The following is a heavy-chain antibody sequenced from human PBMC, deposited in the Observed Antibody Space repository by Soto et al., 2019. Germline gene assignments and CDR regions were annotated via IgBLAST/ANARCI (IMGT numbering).Heavy chain of an antibody. V-gene: IGHV1-2*02. J-gene: IGHJ4*02. CDR3: AITYYDSSGYYLFDY. CDR2: INPNSGGT. CDR1: GYTFTGYY. D-gene: IGHD3-22*01. Sequence: ASVKVSCKASGYTFTGYYMHWVRQAPGQGLEWMGWINPNSGGTNYAQKFQGRVTMTRDTSISTAYMELSRLRSDDTAVYYCAITYYDSSGYYLFDYWGQGTLVTVSS.